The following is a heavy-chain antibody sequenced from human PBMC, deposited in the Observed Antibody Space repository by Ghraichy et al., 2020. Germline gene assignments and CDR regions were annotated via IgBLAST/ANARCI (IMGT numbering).Heavy chain of an antibody. CDR1: GFTFSSYG. J-gene: IGHJ5*02. Sequence: GESLHISCAASGFTFSSYGMHWVRQAPGKGLEWVAVISYDGSNKYYADSVKGRFTISRDNSKNTLYLQMNSLRAEDTAVYYCAKDRSSSWYPWFDPWGQGTLVTVSS. D-gene: IGHD6-13*01. CDR2: ISYDGSNK. V-gene: IGHV3-30*18. CDR3: AKDRSSSWYPWFDP.